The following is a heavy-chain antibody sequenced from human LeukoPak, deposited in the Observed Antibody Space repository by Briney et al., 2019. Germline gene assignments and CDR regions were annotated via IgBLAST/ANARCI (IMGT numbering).Heavy chain of an antibody. CDR3: ARSPHQYNDYGDYQYFDY. D-gene: IGHD4-17*01. CDR1: GGSISSHY. CDR2: IYTSGST. Sequence: PSETLSLTCTVSGGSISSHYWSWIRQPPGKGLEWIGYIYTSGSTNYNPSLKSRVTISVDTSKNQFSLKLSSVTAADTAVYYCARSPHQYNDYGDYQYFDYWGQGTLVTVSS. J-gene: IGHJ4*02. V-gene: IGHV4-4*09.